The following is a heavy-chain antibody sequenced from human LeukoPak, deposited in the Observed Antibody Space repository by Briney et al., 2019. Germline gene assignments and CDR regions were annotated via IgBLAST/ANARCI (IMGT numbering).Heavy chain of an antibody. V-gene: IGHV1-2*02. J-gene: IGHJ4*02. CDR2: INPNSGGT. Sequence: ASVKVSCKASGYTFTGYYMHWVRQAPGQGLEWMGWINPNSGGTNYAQKFQGRVTMTRDTSISTACMELSRLRSDDTAVYYCAGFDILTGSCDYWGQGTLVTVSS. CDR1: GYTFTGYY. D-gene: IGHD3-9*01. CDR3: AGFDILTGSCDY.